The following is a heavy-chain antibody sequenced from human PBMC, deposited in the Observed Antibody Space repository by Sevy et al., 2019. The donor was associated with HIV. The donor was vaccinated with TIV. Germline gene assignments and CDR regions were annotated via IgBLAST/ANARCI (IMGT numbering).Heavy chain of an antibody. CDR1: GFTFSSYW. CDR3: ARAIYGDYTDAFDI. V-gene: IGHV3-7*03. CDR2: IKQDGSEK. D-gene: IGHD4-17*01. Sequence: GGSLRLSCAASGFTFSSYWMSWVRQAPGKGLEWVANIKQDGSEKYYVDSVKGRFTISRDNAKNSLYLQMNSLRAEDTAVYYCARAIYGDYTDAFDIWGQWTMVTVSS. J-gene: IGHJ3*02.